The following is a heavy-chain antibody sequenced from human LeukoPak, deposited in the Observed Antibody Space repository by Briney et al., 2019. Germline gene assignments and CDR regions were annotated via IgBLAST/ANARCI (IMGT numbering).Heavy chain of an antibody. CDR1: GFTFNNYE. V-gene: IGHV3-48*03. CDR2: ISSSGGAR. J-gene: IGHJ4*02. CDR3: ARGPEDYYESSGYFYL. D-gene: IGHD3-22*01. Sequence: GGSLRPSCAASGFTFNNYEMNWVRQAPGKGLEWVSYISSSGGARYYADSVKGRFTISRDNAKNSLYLQMNSLRGEDTAVYYCARGPEDYYESSGYFYLWGQGTLVTVSS.